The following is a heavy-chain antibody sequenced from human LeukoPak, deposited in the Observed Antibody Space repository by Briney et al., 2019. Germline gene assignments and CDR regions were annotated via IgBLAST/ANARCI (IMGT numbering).Heavy chain of an antibody. CDR3: ARVGGTNYYYYGMDA. CDR2: IYYSGST. J-gene: IGHJ6*02. CDR1: GGSISSGGYY. D-gene: IGHD1-26*01. Sequence: SETLSLTCTVSGGSISSGGYYWSWIRQHPGKGLEWIGYIYYSGSTNYNPSLKSRVTISVDTSKNQFSLKLSSVTAADTAVYYCARVGGTNYYYYGMDAWGQGTTVTVSS. V-gene: IGHV4-61*08.